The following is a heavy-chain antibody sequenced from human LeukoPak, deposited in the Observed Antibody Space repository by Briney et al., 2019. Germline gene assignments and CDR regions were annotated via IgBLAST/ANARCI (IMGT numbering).Heavy chain of an antibody. CDR3: ARPVDGSSWYYYFDY. J-gene: IGHJ4*02. D-gene: IGHD6-13*01. CDR1: GYSFTSYW. V-gene: IGHV5-51*01. CDR2: IYPGDSDT. Sequence: GESLKISCKGSGYSFTSYWIGWVRQMPGKGLEWMGIIYPGDSDTRYSPSFQGQVTISADKSISTAYLQWSSLKASDTAMYYCARPVDGSSWYYYFDYWGQGTLVTVSS.